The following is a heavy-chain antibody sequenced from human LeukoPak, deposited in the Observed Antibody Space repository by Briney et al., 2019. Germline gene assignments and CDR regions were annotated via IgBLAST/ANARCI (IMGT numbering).Heavy chain of an antibody. V-gene: IGHV4-4*02. CDR2: IYHSGST. D-gene: IGHD2-15*01. CDR3: ARVGRYCSGGSCYLGFDY. J-gene: IGHJ4*02. Sequence: PSGTLSLTCAVSGGSISSSDWWSWVRQPPGKGLAWIGEIYHSGSTNYNPSLKSRVTISVDKSKNQFSLKLSSVTAADTAVYYCARVGRYCSGGSCYLGFDYWGQGTLVTVSS. CDR1: GGSISSSDW.